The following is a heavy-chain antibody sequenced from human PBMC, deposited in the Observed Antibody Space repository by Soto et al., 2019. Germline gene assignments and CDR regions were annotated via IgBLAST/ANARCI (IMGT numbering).Heavy chain of an antibody. CDR3: AHTRLVYDYIWGSYRYNWDYFDY. D-gene: IGHD3-16*02. V-gene: IGHV2-5*02. CDR2: IYWDDDK. J-gene: IGHJ4*02. Sequence: QITLKESGPTLVKPTQTLTLTCTFSGFSLSTSGVGVGWIRQPPGKALEWLALIYWDDDKRYSLSLKSRLTITKDTSKNQVVLTMTNMDPVDTATYYCAHTRLVYDYIWGSYRYNWDYFDYWGQGTLVTVSS. CDR1: GFSLSTSGVG.